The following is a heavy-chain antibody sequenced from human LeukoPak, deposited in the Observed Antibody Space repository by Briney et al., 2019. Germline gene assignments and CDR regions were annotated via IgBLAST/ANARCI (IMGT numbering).Heavy chain of an antibody. CDR3: ARVSTRGYSYGYRLVY. J-gene: IGHJ4*02. CDR2: IIPIFGTA. Sequence: SVKVSCKASGGTFSSYAISWVRQAPGQGLEWMGGIIPIFGTANYAQKFQGRVTITADESTSTAYMELSSLRSEDTAVYYCARVSTRGYSYGYRLVYWGQGTLVTVSS. CDR1: GGTFSSYA. D-gene: IGHD5-18*01. V-gene: IGHV1-69*13.